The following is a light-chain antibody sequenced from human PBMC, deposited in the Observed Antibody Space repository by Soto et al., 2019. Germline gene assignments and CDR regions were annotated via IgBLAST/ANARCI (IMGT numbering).Light chain of an antibody. V-gene: IGKV3-15*01. J-gene: IGKJ5*01. CDR3: QQYSERPSNT. CDR2: GAS. Sequence: EIVMTQSPATLSVSPGERATLSCRASQSVSSNLAWYQQKPGQAPRLLIYGASTRATGIPAGFSGSGSGTEFTLTISSLQSEDFAVYYCQQYSERPSNTFGQGTRLEIK. CDR1: QSVSSN.